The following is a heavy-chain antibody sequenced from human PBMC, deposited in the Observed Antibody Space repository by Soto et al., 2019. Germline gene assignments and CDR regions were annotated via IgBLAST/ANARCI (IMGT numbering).Heavy chain of an antibody. J-gene: IGHJ6*02. CDR3: ARHDFWGGYHLSDYYGMDV. CDR2: IYYSGST. D-gene: IGHD3-3*01. Sequence: SETLSLTCTVSGGSISSSSYYWGWIRQPPGKGLEWIGSIYYSGSTYYNPSLKSRVTISVDTSKNQFSLKLSSVTAADTAVYYCARHDFWGGYHLSDYYGMDVWGQGTTVTVSS. CDR1: GGSISSSSYY. V-gene: IGHV4-39*01.